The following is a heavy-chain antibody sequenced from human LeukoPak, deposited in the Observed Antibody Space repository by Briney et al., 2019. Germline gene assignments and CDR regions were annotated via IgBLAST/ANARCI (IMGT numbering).Heavy chain of an antibody. D-gene: IGHD2-2*01. CDR3: ARSQKYCSSTSCVYYYFDY. CDR2: IIPIFGTA. J-gene: IGHJ4*02. Sequence: ASVKVSCKASGGTFSSYAISWVRQAPGRGLEWMGGIIPIFGTANYAQKFQGRVTITADESTSTAYMELSSLRSEDTAVYYCARSQKYCSSTSCVYYYFDYWGQGTLVTVSS. CDR1: GGTFSSYA. V-gene: IGHV1-69*13.